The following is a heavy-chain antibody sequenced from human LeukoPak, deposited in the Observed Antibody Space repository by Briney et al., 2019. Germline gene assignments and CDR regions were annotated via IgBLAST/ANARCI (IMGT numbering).Heavy chain of an antibody. J-gene: IGHJ5*02. CDR3: AREVSSSWYVYWFDP. V-gene: IGHV4-59*01. CDR2: IYYSGST. CDR1: GGSISSYY. D-gene: IGHD6-13*01. Sequence: SETLSLTFTVYGGSISSYYWSWIRQPPGKGLEWIGYIYYSGSTNYNPSLKSRVTISVDTSKNQFSLKLSSVTAADTAVYYCAREVSSSWYVYWFDPWGQGTLVTVSS.